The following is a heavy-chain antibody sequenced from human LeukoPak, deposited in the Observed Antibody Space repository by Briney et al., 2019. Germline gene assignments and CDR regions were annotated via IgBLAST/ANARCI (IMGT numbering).Heavy chain of an antibody. V-gene: IGHV7-4-1*02. J-gene: IGHJ6*03. Sequence: GASVKVSCKASGYTFTNYAMNWVRQAPGQGLEWMGWINTNTGNPTYAQGFTGRFVFSLDTSVSTAYLQISSLKAEDTAVYYCARVSDGFNSVYYYHYMDVWGKGTTVTVSS. D-gene: IGHD5-24*01. CDR1: GYTFTNYA. CDR3: ARVSDGFNSVYYYHYMDV. CDR2: INTNTGNP.